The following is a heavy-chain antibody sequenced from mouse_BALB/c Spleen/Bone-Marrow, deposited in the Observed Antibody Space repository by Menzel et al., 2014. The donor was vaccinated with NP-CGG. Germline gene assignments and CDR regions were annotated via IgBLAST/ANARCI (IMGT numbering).Heavy chain of an antibody. CDR3: ARLGYYGGFAY. D-gene: IGHD2-3*01. J-gene: IGHJ3*01. Sequence: EVKLVESGGGLVQPGRSLKLSCAASGFDFSGFWMGWVRQAPGKGLEWIGEINPDSSTINYTPSLKDRFITSRDNAKNTLYLQMSKVRPEDTALYYCARLGYYGGFAYWGQGTLVTVSA. CDR2: INPDSSTI. V-gene: IGHV4-1*02. CDR1: GFDFSGFW.